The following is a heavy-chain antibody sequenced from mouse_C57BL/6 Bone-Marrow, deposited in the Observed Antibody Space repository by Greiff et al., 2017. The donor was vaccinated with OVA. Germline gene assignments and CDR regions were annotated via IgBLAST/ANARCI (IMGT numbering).Heavy chain of an antibody. CDR3: ARQGDYYGSPWFAY. D-gene: IGHD1-1*01. CDR1: GFTFSDYG. CDR2: ISNLAYSI. J-gene: IGHJ3*01. V-gene: IGHV5-15*01. Sequence: DVMLVESGGGLVQPGGSLKLSCAASGFTFSDYGMAWVRQAPRKGPEWVAFISNLAYSIYYADTVTGRFTISRENAKNTLYLEMSSLRSEDTAMYYCARQGDYYGSPWFAYSGQGTLVTVSA.